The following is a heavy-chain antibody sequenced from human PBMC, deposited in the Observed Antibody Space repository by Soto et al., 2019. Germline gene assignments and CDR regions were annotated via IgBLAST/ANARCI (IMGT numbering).Heavy chain of an antibody. V-gene: IGHV3-23*01. CDR3: ARAPSEYIWGSYLRYFEY. J-gene: IGHJ4*02. CDR1: GFPFSNYA. D-gene: IGHD3-16*02. Sequence: EVELLESGGAFIQPGGSLRLSCAASGFPFSNYAMAWVRQASGKGLEWVSGISGNSGHAFYADSVKGRFTSSRDNSRNTLYPQMESLRAEDTATYYCARAPSEYIWGSYLRYFEYWGQGTLVAVSS. CDR2: ISGNSGHA.